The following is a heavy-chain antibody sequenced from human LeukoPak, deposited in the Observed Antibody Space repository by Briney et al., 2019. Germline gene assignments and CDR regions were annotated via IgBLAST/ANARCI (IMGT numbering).Heavy chain of an antibody. CDR2: INPNSGGT. Sequence: ASVKVSRKASGYTFTGYYMHWVRQAPAQGREWMGVINPNSGGTNYAQKFQRRDTMTRDTSISTAYMELRRLRSDDTAVYYCARQKISGDYWGQGALVTVSS. CDR1: GYTFTGYY. V-gene: IGHV1-2*02. J-gene: IGHJ4*02. CDR3: ARQKISGDY. D-gene: IGHD1-14*01.